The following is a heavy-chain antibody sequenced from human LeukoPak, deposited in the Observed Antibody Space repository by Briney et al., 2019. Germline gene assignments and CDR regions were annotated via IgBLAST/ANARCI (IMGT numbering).Heavy chain of an antibody. CDR3: ARQLDCSSTSCRYYYYYYMDA. J-gene: IGHJ6*03. CDR1: GYSISSGYY. Sequence: KSSETLSLTCAVSGYSISSGYYWGWIRQPPGKGLEWIGSIYHSGSTYYNPSLKSRVTISVDTSKNQFSLKLSSVTAADTAVYYCARQLDCSSTSCRYYYYYYMDAWGKGTTVTVSS. V-gene: IGHV4-38-2*01. CDR2: IYHSGST. D-gene: IGHD2-2*01.